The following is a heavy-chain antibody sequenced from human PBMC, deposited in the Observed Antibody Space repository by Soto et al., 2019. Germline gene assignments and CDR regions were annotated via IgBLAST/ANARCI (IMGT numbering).Heavy chain of an antibody. J-gene: IGHJ6*03. D-gene: IGHD2-21*02. CDR1: EGTIRSADYY. Sequence: TLFLTATVSEGTIRSADYYLRCFGRHPGKGADRLRPIYHCGSTYYTAPGNSRVTISVHTSKNQFSLKLSSVTAADTAVYFCASQRLLSQYYCLMDVWGQGTTVTVS. V-gene: IGHV4-30-4*01. CDR3: ASQRLLSQYYCLMDV. CDR2: IYHCGST.